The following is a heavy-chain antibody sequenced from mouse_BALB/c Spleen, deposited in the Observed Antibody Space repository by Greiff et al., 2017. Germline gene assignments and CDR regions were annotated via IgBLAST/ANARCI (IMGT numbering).Heavy chain of an antibody. CDR1: GYTFTSYW. D-gene: IGHD2-1*01. Sequence: LQQPGSELVRPGASVKLSCKASGYTFTSYWMHWVKQRPVQGLEWIGNIYPGSGSTNYDEKFKSKATLTVDTSSSTAYMQLSSLTSEDSAVYYCTRPPYYGNYEEDAMDYWGQGTSVTVSS. J-gene: IGHJ4*01. CDR3: TRPPYYGNYEEDAMDY. CDR2: IYPGSGST. V-gene: IGHV1S22*01.